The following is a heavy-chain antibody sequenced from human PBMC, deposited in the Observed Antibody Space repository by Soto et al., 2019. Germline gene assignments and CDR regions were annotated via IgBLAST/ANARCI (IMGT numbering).Heavy chain of an antibody. Sequence: SLMSSWAGCGFTLSSYGMHWVRKAPGKGLEWVAVIWYDGSNKYYADSVKGRFTISRDNSKNTLYLQMNSLRAEDTAVYYCAKSVVGATIFDYWGQGTLVTVSS. V-gene: IGHV3-33*06. CDR2: IWYDGSNK. CDR1: GFTLSSYG. J-gene: IGHJ4*02. CDR3: AKSVVGATIFDY. D-gene: IGHD1-26*01.